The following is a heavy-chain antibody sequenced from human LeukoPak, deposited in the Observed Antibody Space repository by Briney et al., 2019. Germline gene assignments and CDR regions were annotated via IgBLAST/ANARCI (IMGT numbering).Heavy chain of an antibody. CDR2: ISGSSSSGRT. D-gene: IGHD4-23*01. J-gene: IGHJ4*02. CDR1: GFTFSSNA. V-gene: IGHV3-23*01. CDR3: AKMRWELNYFDY. Sequence: GGSLRVSCAASGFTFSSNAMSWVGQAPGKGLEWVSAISGSSSSGRTFYADSVKGRFTISRDNSKNTLYLQMNSLRAEDTAIYYCAKMRWELNYFDYWGQGTLVTVSS.